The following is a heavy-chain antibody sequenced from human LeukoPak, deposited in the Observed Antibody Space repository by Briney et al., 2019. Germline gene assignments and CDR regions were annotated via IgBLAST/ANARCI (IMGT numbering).Heavy chain of an antibody. CDR2: IKSKGDGETT. Sequence: PGGYLRLSCAASGFTFTNAWMSWFRQAPGKGLKWVGRIKSKGDGETTDYAAHVKGRFTMSRDDSKATLYLQMNSLKAEDTAVYYCTTDLGLTMIRGVIVFWGQGALVTVSS. J-gene: IGHJ4*02. CDR1: GFTFTNAW. CDR3: TTDLGLTMIRGVIVF. V-gene: IGHV3-15*01. D-gene: IGHD3-10*01.